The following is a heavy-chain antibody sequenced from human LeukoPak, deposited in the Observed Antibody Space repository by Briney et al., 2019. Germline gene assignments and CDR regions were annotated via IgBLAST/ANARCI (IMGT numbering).Heavy chain of an antibody. D-gene: IGHD1-1*01. CDR1: GGSFSGYY. V-gene: IGHV4-59*01. J-gene: IGHJ6*03. Sequence: PSETLSLTCAVYGGSFSGYYWSWIRQPPGKGLEWIGYIQYSGSTNYNPSLKSRVTISVDTSKNQFSLKLSSVTAADTAVYYCARVSWFPGTSYYYMDVWGKGTTVTVSS. CDR3: ARVSWFPGTSYYYMDV. CDR2: IQYSGST.